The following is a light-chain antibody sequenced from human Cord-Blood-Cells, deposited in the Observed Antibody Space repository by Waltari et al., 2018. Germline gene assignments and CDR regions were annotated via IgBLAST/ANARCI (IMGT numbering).Light chain of an antibody. V-gene: IGLV3-1*01. J-gene: IGLJ2*01. CDR3: QACDSSPVV. Sequence: SYELTQPPSVSVSPGETASITCSGDTLGDKYACWYQQKPGQFPVLVIYQDSKRATGIPGRFSGSKSGNTATLTISGTQAMCEADDYCQACDSSPVVFGGGAKLTV. CDR2: QDS. CDR1: TLGDKY.